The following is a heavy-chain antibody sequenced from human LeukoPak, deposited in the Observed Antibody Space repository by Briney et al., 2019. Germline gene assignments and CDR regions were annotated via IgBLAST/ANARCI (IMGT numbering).Heavy chain of an antibody. J-gene: IGHJ6*02. CDR1: GRSFSDYY. CDR2: INHSGST. CDR3: ARARGGSYGSASYWGGFHYYAMDV. Sequence: SETLSLTCAVYGRSFSDYYWSWIRQPPGKGLEWIVEINHSGSTNYNPSLKSRVTISVDTSKNQFSLNLSSVTAADTAVYYCARARGGSYGSASYWGGFHYYAMDVWGQGTTVTVSS. D-gene: IGHD3-10*01. V-gene: IGHV4-34*01.